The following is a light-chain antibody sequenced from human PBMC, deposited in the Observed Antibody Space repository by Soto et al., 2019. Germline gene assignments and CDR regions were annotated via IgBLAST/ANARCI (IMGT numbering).Light chain of an antibody. Sequence: DIQMTLSPSSLSASVGDRVTITCQASQDITNYLNWYQQKPGRAPRLLLYNASSLETGVPSRFSGSGSGTDFTLTISSLQPEDVATYYCQHYDHLPITFGQGTRLEIK. CDR2: NAS. CDR1: QDITNY. V-gene: IGKV1-33*01. J-gene: IGKJ5*01. CDR3: QHYDHLPIT.